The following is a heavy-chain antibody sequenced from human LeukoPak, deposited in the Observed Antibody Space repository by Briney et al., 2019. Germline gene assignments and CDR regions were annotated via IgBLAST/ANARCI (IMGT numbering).Heavy chain of an antibody. D-gene: IGHD5-24*01. CDR2: IYYSGST. J-gene: IGHJ4*02. CDR3: ATHRDGYTYLFDF. Sequence: SETPSLTCTVSGGSISSYYWSWIRQPPGKGLEWIGYIYYSGSTNYNPSLKSRVTISVDTSKNQFSLNLSSVTAADTAVYYCATHRDGYTYLFDFWGRGTLVTVSS. V-gene: IGHV4-59*08. CDR1: GGSISSYY.